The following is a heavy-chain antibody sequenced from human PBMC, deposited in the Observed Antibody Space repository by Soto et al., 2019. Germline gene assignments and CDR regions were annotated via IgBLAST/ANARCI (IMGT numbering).Heavy chain of an antibody. J-gene: IGHJ5*02. CDR3: ATDVRPQYYYGSGQSNWFDP. CDR1: GYTLTELS. CDR2: FDPEDGET. D-gene: IGHD3-10*01. Sequence: ASVKVSCKVSGYTLTELSMHWVRQAPGKGLEWMGGFDPEDGETIYAQKFQGRVTMTEDTSTDTAYMELSSLRSEDTAVYYFATDVRPQYYYGSGQSNWFDPWGQGTLVTVSS. V-gene: IGHV1-24*01.